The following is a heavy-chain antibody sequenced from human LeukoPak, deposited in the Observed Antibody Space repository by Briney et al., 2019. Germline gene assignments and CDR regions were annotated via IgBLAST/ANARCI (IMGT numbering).Heavy chain of an antibody. J-gene: IGHJ5*01. D-gene: IGHD1-26*01. CDR3: AREPGYGGYSARNSGTYS. CDR2: IYTSGST. Sequence: SETLSLTCTVSGGSISSSSYYWSWIRQPAGKGLEWIGRIYTSGSTNYNPSLKSRVTISVDTSKNQFSLKLSSVTAADTAVYYCAREPGYGGYSARNSGTYSRGQGTLVTVSS. V-gene: IGHV4-61*02. CDR1: GGSISSSSYY.